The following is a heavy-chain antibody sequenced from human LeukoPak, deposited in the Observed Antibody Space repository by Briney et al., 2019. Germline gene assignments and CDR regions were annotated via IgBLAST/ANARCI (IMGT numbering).Heavy chain of an antibody. CDR1: GYSISSGYY. D-gene: IGHD6-13*01. J-gene: IGHJ4*02. CDR3: ARGIYPGIAAAGHFDY. CDR2: IYHSGST. Sequence: SETLSLTCTVSGYSISSGYYWGWIRQPPGKGLEWIGSIYHSGSTNYNPSLKSRVTISVDTSKNQFSLKLSSVTAADTTVYYCARGIYPGIAAAGHFDYWGQGTLVTVSS. V-gene: IGHV4-38-2*02.